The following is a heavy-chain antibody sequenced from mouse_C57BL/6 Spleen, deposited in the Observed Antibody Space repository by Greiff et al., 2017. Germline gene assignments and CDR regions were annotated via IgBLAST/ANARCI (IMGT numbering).Heavy chain of an antibody. D-gene: IGHD1-1*01. J-gene: IGHJ4*01. CDR2: IYPRSGNT. V-gene: IGHV1-81*01. CDR3: ARYLITTVGDYAMDD. Sequence: VQLQESGAELARPGASVKLSCKASGYTFTSYGISWVKQRTGQGLEWIGEIYPRSGNTYYHEPFKGKATLTADKSSSKAYMELRSLASEDSAVYVCARYLITTVGDYAMDDWGQGTSVTVSS. CDR1: GYTFTSYG.